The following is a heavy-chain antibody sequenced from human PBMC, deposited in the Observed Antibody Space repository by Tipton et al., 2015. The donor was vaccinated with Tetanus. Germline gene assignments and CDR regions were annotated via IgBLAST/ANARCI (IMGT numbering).Heavy chain of an antibody. Sequence: SLRLSCAASGFTFNNYAMSWVRQAPGKGLEWVASITGSGGTTFYPESLRGRFTISRDNSNNTVFLHLSSLRVEDTAVYYCAKVRGTLRYSFDSWGQGTLVTVSS. D-gene: IGHD1-26*01. J-gene: IGHJ5*01. CDR2: ITGSGGTT. CDR1: GFTFNNYA. CDR3: AKVRGTLRYSFDS. V-gene: IGHV3-23*01.